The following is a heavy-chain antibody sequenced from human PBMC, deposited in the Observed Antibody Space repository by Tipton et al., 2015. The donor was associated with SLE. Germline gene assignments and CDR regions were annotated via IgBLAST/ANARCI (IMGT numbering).Heavy chain of an antibody. D-gene: IGHD1-1*01. CDR2: IYNSGST. V-gene: IGHV4-61*02. CDR1: GGSISSRSSY. J-gene: IGHJ4*02. Sequence: TLSLTCIVSGGSISSRSSYWSWIRQPAGEGLEWIGRIYNSGSTNYNPSLKSRVSMSLDTSKNQFSLKVTSVTAADTAVYYCARILDVLDYWGQGTLVTVSS. CDR3: ARILDVLDY.